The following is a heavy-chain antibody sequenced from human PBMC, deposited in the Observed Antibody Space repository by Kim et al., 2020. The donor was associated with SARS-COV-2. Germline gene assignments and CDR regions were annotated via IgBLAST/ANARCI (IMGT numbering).Heavy chain of an antibody. Sequence: LKSRVTIAVDTSKNQFSLKLSSVTAADTAVYYCARHDTNYDYVWGSYQYWGQGTLVTVSS. D-gene: IGHD3-16*02. V-gene: IGHV4-39*01. J-gene: IGHJ4*02. CDR3: ARHDTNYDYVWGSYQY.